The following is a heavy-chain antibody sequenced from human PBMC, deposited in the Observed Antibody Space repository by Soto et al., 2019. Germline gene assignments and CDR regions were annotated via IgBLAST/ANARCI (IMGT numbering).Heavy chain of an antibody. V-gene: IGHV1-8*01. CDR3: ARGQGYGDYFDY. CDR1: GYTLTSYD. D-gene: IGHD4-17*01. CDR2: MNPNSGNT. Sequence: ASVKVSCKASGYTLTSYDINWVRQATGQGLEWMGWMNPNSGNTGYAQKFQGRVTMTRNTSISTAYMELSSLRSEDTAVYYCARGQGYGDYFDYWGQGTLVTVSS. J-gene: IGHJ4*02.